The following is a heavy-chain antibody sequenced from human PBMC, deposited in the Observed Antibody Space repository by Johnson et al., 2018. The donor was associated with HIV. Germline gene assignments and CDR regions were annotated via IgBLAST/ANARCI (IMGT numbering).Heavy chain of an antibody. CDR1: GFTFSHYW. V-gene: IGHV3-7*05. CDR3: ARKADAFDI. Sequence: VQLVESGGGLVKPGGSLRLSCAESGFTFSHYWMTWVRQAPGKGLEWVANINQDGSERYYVDSVTGRFTISRDNAKKSVYLQMNSLRAEDTAVYYCARKADAFDIWGQGTMVTVSS. J-gene: IGHJ3*02. CDR2: INQDGSER.